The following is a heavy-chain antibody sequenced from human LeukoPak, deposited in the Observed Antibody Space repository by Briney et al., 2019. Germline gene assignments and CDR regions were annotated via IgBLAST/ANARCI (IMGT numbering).Heavy chain of an antibody. Sequence: GGSPRLSCAASGFTFSSYSMNWVRQAPGKGLEWVSSISSSSSYIYYADSVKGRFTISRDNAKNSLYLQMNSLGAEEPAVYYCPSDSSGLVIPLGFDPWGQGTLVTVSS. D-gene: IGHD3/OR15-3a*01. J-gene: IGHJ5*02. V-gene: IGHV3-21*01. CDR3: PSDSSGLVIPLGFDP. CDR2: ISSSSSYI. CDR1: GFTFSSYS.